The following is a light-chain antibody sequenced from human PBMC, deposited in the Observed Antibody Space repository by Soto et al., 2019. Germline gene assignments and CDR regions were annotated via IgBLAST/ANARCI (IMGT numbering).Light chain of an antibody. V-gene: IGLV2-14*01. Sequence: QSALTQPASVSGSPGQSIAISCTGTSSDVGGYNSVSWYQQHPGKAPKLLIYDVSNRPSGVSNRFSGSKSGNTASLTISGLQAEDEADYYCSSNATGGSYVFGTGTKVTVL. CDR1: SSDVGGYNS. CDR3: SSNATGGSYV. CDR2: DVS. J-gene: IGLJ1*01.